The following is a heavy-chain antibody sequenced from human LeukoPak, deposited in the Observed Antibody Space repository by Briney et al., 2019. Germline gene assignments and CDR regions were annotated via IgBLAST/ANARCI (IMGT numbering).Heavy chain of an antibody. CDR1: GGSISSSSYY. Sequence: SETLSLTCTVSGGSISSSSYYWGWIRQPPGKGLEWIGSIYYSGSTYYNPSLKCRVTISVDTSKNQFSLKLSSVTAADTAVYYCARHQYYYDSSGYLYWGQGTLVTVSS. D-gene: IGHD3-22*01. CDR2: IYYSGST. CDR3: ARHQYYYDSSGYLY. V-gene: IGHV4-39*01. J-gene: IGHJ4*02.